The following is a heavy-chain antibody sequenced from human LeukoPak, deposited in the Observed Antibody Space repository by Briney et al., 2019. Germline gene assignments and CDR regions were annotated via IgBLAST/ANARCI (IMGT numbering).Heavy chain of an antibody. D-gene: IGHD4-17*01. CDR3: ARAYGDFTLFDC. J-gene: IGHJ4*02. Sequence: SETLSLTCTVSGGSISSGGHHWSWIRQHPGKGLEWIGYIYHGGSTYYNPSLKSRVTMSVDTSKNQFSLKVISVTAADTAVYYCARAYGDFTLFDCWGRGTLVTVPS. V-gene: IGHV4-31*03. CDR2: IYHGGST. CDR1: GGSISSGGHH.